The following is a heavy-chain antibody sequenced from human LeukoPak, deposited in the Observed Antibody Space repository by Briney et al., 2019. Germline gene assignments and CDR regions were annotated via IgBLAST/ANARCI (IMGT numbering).Heavy chain of an antibody. V-gene: IGHV4-34*01. CDR3: ARGAHSIAARRNWFDP. J-gene: IGHJ5*02. CDR2: INHSGST. D-gene: IGHD6-6*01. CDR1: GGSFSGYY. Sequence: SETLSLTCAVYGGSFSGYYWSWIRQPPGKGLEWIGEINHSGSTNYNPSLKSRVTISVDTSKNQFSLKLSSVTAADTTVYYCARGAHSIAARRNWFDPWGQGTLVTVSS.